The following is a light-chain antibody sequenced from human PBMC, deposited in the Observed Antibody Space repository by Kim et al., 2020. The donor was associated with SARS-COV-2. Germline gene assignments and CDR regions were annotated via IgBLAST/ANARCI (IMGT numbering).Light chain of an antibody. CDR1: QSISSW. CDR2: KAS. V-gene: IGKV1-5*03. Sequence: DIQMTQSPSTLSASVGDRVTITCRASQSISSWLAWYQQKPGKAPKLLIYKASSLESGVPSRFSGSGSGTEFTLTISSLQPDDFATYYCQQYNSYPFTFGQGTQAGDQ. J-gene: IGKJ2*01. CDR3: QQYNSYPFT.